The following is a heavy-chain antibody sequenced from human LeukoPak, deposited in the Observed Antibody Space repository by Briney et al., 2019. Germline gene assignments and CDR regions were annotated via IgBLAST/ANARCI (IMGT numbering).Heavy chain of an antibody. D-gene: IGHD5-24*01. Sequence: PPETLSLTCTVSGGSISSSSYYWGWIRQPPGKGLEWVSSISSSGTTIYYADSVKGRFIISRDNAKNSLYLQMNSLRAEDTAVYYCAGKRDGYNTYYYYYMDVWGKGTTVTISS. CDR2: ISSSGTTI. CDR1: GGSISSSSYY. CDR3: AGKRDGYNTYYYYYMDV. J-gene: IGHJ6*03. V-gene: IGHV3-11*01.